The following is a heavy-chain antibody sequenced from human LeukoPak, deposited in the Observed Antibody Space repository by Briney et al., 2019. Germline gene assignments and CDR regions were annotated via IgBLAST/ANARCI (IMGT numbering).Heavy chain of an antibody. V-gene: IGHV4-59*10. CDR2: IYSSGST. CDR3: ARKDGDY. Sequence: SETLSLTCAVYGGSFSGYYLSWFRQPPGKGLEWIGLIYSSGSTLFNPSLKSRVAMSVDLTKNQLSLKLTSVTAADTAMYYCARKDGDYWGRGTLVTVSS. J-gene: IGHJ4*02. CDR1: GGSFSGYY.